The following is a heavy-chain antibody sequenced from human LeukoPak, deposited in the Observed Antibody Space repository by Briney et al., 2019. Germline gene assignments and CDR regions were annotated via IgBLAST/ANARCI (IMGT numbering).Heavy chain of an antibody. CDR2: INHSGST. V-gene: IGHV4-34*01. Sequence: SETLSLTCAVYGGSFSGYYWSWIRQPPGKGLEWIGEINHSGSTNYNPSLKSRVTISVDTSKNQFSLKLSSVTAADTAVYYCAKEVGFGELRGTSDIWGQGTMVTVSS. CDR3: AKEVGFGELRGTSDI. CDR1: GGSFSGYY. J-gene: IGHJ3*02. D-gene: IGHD3-10*01.